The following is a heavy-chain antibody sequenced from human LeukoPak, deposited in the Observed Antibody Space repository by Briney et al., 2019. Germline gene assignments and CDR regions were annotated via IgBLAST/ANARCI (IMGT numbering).Heavy chain of an antibody. CDR1: GGSVSSGSYY. CDR2: IYYSGST. J-gene: IGHJ3*02. CDR3: ASIGDYLDAFDI. Sequence: PETLSLTCTVSGGSVSSGSYYWSWIRQPPGKGLEWIGYIYYSGSTNYNPSLKSRVTISVDTSKNQFSLKLSSVTAADTAVYYCASIGDYLDAFDIWGQGTMVTVSS. D-gene: IGHD4-17*01. V-gene: IGHV4-61*01.